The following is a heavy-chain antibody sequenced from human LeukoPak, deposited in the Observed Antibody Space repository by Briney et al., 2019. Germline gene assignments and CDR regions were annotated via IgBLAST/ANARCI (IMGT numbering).Heavy chain of an antibody. CDR3: VRHDSDQNAFDI. CDR1: GYSFISFTNYW. J-gene: IGHJ3*02. Sequence: GESLKISCKGSGYSFISFTNYWIGWVRQMPGKGLEWMGIIYPVDSYTRYSPSFQGQVTISADNSISTAYLQWSSLKASDTAMYYCVRHDSDQNAFDIWGQGTMVTVSS. D-gene: IGHD2-21*02. V-gene: IGHV5-51*01. CDR2: IYPVDSYT.